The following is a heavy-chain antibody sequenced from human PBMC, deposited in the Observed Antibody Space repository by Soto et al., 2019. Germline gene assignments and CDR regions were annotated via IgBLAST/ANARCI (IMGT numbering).Heavy chain of an antibody. CDR1: RDTFGSDY. D-gene: IGHD1-26*01. J-gene: IGHJ5*02. CDR3: ARSSGGNFGIIIEGTNWFGP. V-gene: IGHV1-46*01. CDR2: INPHGGST. Sequence: VKFSCQAHRDTFGSDYINWVRQAPGQGLEWMGVINPHGGSTAYAQKFKGRVTLTRDTSASTVYMEVSSLTSEDTAMYYCARSSGGNFGIIIEGTNWFGPWGQGTLVTVPS.